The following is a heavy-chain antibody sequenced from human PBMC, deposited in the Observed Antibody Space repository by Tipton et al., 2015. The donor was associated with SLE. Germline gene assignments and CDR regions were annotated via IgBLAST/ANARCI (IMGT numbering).Heavy chain of an antibody. CDR1: TFTFSNYS. V-gene: IGHV3-21*01. CDR3: AGGYCSSTSCYRRAFDI. J-gene: IGHJ3*02. Sequence: SLRLSCAASTFTFSNYSMNWVRQAPGKGLEWVSSISSSSYYIYYADSVKGRFTISRDNAKNSLYLQMNSLRAEDTAVYYCAGGYCSSTSCYRRAFDIWGQGTMVTVSS. CDR2: ISSSSYYI. D-gene: IGHD2-2*02.